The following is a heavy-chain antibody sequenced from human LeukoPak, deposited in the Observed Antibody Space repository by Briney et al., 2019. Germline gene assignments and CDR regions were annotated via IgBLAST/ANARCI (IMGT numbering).Heavy chain of an antibody. J-gene: IGHJ6*03. Sequence: ASVKVSCKASRYTFTGYYIHWVRQAPGQGLEWMGWINPNSGGTNYAQKFQGRVTMTRDTSISTAYMELSRLRSDDTAVYYCARVVDPLYYYYMDVWGKGTTVTISS. CDR2: INPNSGGT. D-gene: IGHD2-15*01. CDR3: ARVVDPLYYYYMDV. CDR1: RYTFTGYY. V-gene: IGHV1-2*02.